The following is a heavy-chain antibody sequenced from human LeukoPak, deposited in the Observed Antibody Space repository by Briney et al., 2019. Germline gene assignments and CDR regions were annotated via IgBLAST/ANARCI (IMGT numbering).Heavy chain of an antibody. V-gene: IGHV4-59*01. J-gene: IGHJ3*02. CDR3: ATLHDGYKPPWVFDI. CDR2: FYYSAST. Sequence: PAETLTLTWTASGGSISSYYWSWIRQPPGKGLEWIGFFYYSASTNYNPSLKSRVTISVDPSKNQFSLKLSSVTAADTAVYYCATLHDGYKPPWVFDIWGQGTMVSVSS. CDR1: GGSISSYY. D-gene: IGHD5-24*01.